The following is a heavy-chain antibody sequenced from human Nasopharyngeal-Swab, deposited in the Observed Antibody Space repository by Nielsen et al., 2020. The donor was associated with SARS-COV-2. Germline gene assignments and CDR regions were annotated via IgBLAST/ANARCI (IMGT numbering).Heavy chain of an antibody. J-gene: IGHJ6*03. Sequence: GESLKLSCKGSGYSFTSYWISWVRQMPGKGLEWMGRFDPSDSYTNYSPSFQGHVTISADKSISTAYLQLSSLKASDTAMYYCARVLRFLEWPPAYYMDVWGKGTTVTVSS. D-gene: IGHD3-3*01. CDR2: FDPSDSYT. CDR3: ARVLRFLEWPPAYYMDV. V-gene: IGHV5-10-1*01. CDR1: GYSFTSYW.